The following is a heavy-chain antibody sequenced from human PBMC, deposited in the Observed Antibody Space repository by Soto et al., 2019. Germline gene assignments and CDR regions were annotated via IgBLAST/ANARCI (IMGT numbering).Heavy chain of an antibody. Sequence: GXSVKVSCKASGYTFTSYDINWVRQATGQGLEWMGWMNPNSGNTGYAQKFQGRVTMTRNTSISTAYMELSSLRSEDTAVYYCARTSRGYYDSSGSPVWWFDHWGQGTLVTVSS. J-gene: IGHJ5*02. CDR1: GYTFTSYD. CDR3: ARTSRGYYDSSGSPVWWFDH. D-gene: IGHD3-22*01. CDR2: MNPNSGNT. V-gene: IGHV1-8*01.